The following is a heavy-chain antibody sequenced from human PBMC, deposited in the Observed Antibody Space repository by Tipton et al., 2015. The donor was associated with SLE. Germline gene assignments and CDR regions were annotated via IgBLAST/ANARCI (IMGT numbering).Heavy chain of an antibody. D-gene: IGHD2-15*01. Sequence: GSLRLSCAASGFTFKTYGMNWVRQAPGKGLEWISYTSSRSNPIYYADSVKGRFTISRDNARNTLYLQMNSLRTEDTAVYYCTRDRGGIRGVIDIDYWGQGTLVTVSS. J-gene: IGHJ4*02. CDR1: GFTFKTYG. CDR2: TSSRSNPI. CDR3: TRDRGGIRGVIDIDY. V-gene: IGHV3-48*01.